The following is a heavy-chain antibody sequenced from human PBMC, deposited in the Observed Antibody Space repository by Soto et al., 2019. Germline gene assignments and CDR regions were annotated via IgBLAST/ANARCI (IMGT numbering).Heavy chain of an antibody. V-gene: IGHV1-3*01. D-gene: IGHD2-15*01. Sequence: QVQLVQSGAEVKKPGASVKVSCKASGYTFTSYAMHWVRQAPGQRLEWMGWINAGNGNTKYSQKFQGRVTITRDTSASTAYLDLSSMRAEDTAVYYCARGSVVGFDPCGQGTLVTVSS. CDR1: GYTFTSYA. J-gene: IGHJ5*02. CDR3: ARGSVVGFDP. CDR2: INAGNGNT.